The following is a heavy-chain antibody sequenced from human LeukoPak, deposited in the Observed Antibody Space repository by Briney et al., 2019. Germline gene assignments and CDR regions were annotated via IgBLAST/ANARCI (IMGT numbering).Heavy chain of an antibody. CDR2: IYHSGST. J-gene: IGHJ4*02. CDR1: GYSISSGYY. D-gene: IGHD3-10*01. CDR3: AREVSWYGEVLYFDS. V-gene: IGHV4-38-2*02. Sequence: SETLSLTCTVSGYSISSGYYWGWIRQPPGKGLEWIGSIYHSGSTYYNPSLKSRVTMSVDTSKNQFSLKLSSVTAADTAVYYCAREVSWYGEVLYFDSWGQGPLVTVSS.